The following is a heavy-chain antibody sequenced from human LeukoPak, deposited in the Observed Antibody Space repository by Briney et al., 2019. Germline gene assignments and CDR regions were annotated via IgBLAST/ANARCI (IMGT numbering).Heavy chain of an antibody. CDR3: AREGYCNSTSCYPTYYYYMDV. CDR2: IYTSGST. V-gene: IGHV4-61*02. J-gene: IGHJ6*03. Sequence: SQTLSLTCTVSGGSISSGSYYWSWIRQPAGKGLEWIGRIYTSGSTNYNPSLKSRVTISVDTSKNQFSLKLSSVTAADTAVYYCAREGYCNSTSCYPTYYYYMDVWGKGTTVTVSS. D-gene: IGHD2-2*01. CDR1: GGSISSGSYY.